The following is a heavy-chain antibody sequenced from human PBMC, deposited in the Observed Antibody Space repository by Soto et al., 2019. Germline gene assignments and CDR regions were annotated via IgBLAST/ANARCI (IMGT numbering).Heavy chain of an antibody. J-gene: IGHJ6*02. CDR1: GGTFSRYA. V-gene: IGHV1-69*01. Sequence: QVQLVQSGAEVKKPGSSVKVSCKASGGTFSRYAISWVRQAPGQGLECMGGIIPIFGTANYAQKFQGRVTITADESTSTAYMELSSLRSEDTAVYYCATVNPAAGHYYYGMDVWGQGTTVTVSS. CDR2: IIPIFGTA. D-gene: IGHD6-13*01. CDR3: ATVNPAAGHYYYGMDV.